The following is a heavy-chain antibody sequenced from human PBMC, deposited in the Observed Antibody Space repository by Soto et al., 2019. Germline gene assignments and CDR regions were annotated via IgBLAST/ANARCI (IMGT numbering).Heavy chain of an antibody. J-gene: IGHJ4*02. V-gene: IGHV1-18*01. CDR3: ARDPPFLIAAAGPGLVFDY. Sequence: GASVKVSCKASGYTFTSYGISWVRQAPGQGLEWMGWISAYNGNTNYAQKLQGRVTMTTDTSTSTAYMELRSLRSDDTAVYYCARDPPFLIAAAGPGLVFDYWGQGTLVTAPQ. D-gene: IGHD6-13*01. CDR2: ISAYNGNT. CDR1: GYTFTSYG.